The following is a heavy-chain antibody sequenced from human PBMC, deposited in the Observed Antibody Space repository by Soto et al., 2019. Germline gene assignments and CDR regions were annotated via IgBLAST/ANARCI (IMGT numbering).Heavy chain of an antibody. J-gene: IGHJ6*02. CDR2: IIPIFGTA. D-gene: IGHD2-21*02. CDR1: GGTFRSYA. CDR3: ARGVGGRLLLGDGKDV. Sequence: QVQLVQSGAEVKKPGSSVKVSCKASGGTFRSYAISWVRQDPGQGLEWMGGIIPIFGTANYAQKFQGRVTITADESTGTAYMGLSSLRSEDTAVYYCARGVGGRLLLGDGKDVWGQGTTVTVSS. V-gene: IGHV1-69*19.